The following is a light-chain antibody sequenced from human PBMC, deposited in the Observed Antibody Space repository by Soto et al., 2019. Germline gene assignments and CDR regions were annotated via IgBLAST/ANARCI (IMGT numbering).Light chain of an antibody. J-gene: IGKJ1*01. CDR2: DVS. CDR1: QTINNW. V-gene: IGKV1-5*01. Sequence: DIPMTQSPSTLSASVGDRVTITCRASQTINNWLAWYQQRPGKAPRLLIYDVSILESGVPSRFSGSGSGTEFTLTITSLQPDDFATYYCQQYSDSFWAFGQGTKVEIK. CDR3: QQYSDSFWA.